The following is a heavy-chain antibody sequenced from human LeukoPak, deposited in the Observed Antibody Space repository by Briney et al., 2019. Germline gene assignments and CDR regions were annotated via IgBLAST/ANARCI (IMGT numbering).Heavy chain of an antibody. V-gene: IGHV3-7*01. D-gene: IGHD1-1*01. J-gene: IGHJ4*02. CDR2: IKQDGSEK. CDR1: GFTFSSYW. CDR3: ARDLLEPYFDY. Sequence: PGGSLRLSCAASGFTFSSYWMSWVRQAPGKGLEWVANIKQDGSEKYYVDSVRGRFTISRDNAKNSLYLQMNSLRAEDTAVYYCARDLLEPYFDYWGQGTLVTVSS.